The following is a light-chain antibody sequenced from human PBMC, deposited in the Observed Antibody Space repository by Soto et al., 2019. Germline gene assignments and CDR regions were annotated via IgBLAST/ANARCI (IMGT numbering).Light chain of an antibody. Sequence: QSVLTQPDSGSGAPGQSITISCTGTSNDVGGYKYVSWYQQRPGTAPKLIMFEVNNRPSGVSDRFSGSRSANTASLTISGLQAQDEADYYCSSYSSNNILSYVFGTGTKLTVL. CDR1: SNDVGGYKY. CDR2: EVN. V-gene: IGLV2-14*03. J-gene: IGLJ1*01. CDR3: SSYSSNNILSYV.